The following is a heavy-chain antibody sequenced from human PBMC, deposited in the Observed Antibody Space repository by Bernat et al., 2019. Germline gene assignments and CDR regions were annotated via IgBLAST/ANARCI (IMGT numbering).Heavy chain of an antibody. D-gene: IGHD5-12*01. J-gene: IGHJ4*02. Sequence: EVQLLESGGGLVQPGGSLRLSCAASGFSFGSYAMGWVRQAPGVGLECFSGSGGVGSRTYYADSVQGRFTISRDNSKNTLYLKMNSLRVEDTAVYYCAKTPMFGAYEYYFDYWGQGALVTVSS. CDR2: SGGVGSRT. V-gene: IGHV3-23*01. CDR3: AKTPMFGAYEYYFDY. CDR1: GFSFGSYA.